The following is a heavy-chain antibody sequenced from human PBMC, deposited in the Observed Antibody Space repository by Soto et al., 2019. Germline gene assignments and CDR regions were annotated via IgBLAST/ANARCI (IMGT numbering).Heavy chain of an antibody. D-gene: IGHD2-8*02. CDR1: GLTFSNYW. V-gene: IGHV3-7*05. J-gene: IGHJ4*02. Sequence: PGGSLRLSCVTSGLTFSNYWLSWVRQAPGKGLEWVANINQAGNKKYYVDSVKGRFTISRDNAKNSLHLQMNSLKAEDTAVYYCARDRGSGRYWGQGTLVTVSS. CDR3: ARDRGSGRY. CDR2: INQAGNKK.